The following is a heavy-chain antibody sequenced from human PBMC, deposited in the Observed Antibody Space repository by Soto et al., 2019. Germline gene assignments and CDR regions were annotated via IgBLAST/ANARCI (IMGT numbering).Heavy chain of an antibody. D-gene: IGHD3-3*01. CDR3: ASGTIFGVSYYYYGMDV. CDR2: ISAYNGNT. V-gene: IGHV1-18*01. Sequence: ASVKVSCKASGYTFTSYGISWVRQAPGQGLEWMGWISAYNGNTNYAQKLQGRVTMTTDTSTSTAYMELRSLRSDDTAVYYCASGTIFGVSYYYYGMDVWGQGTTVTVSS. J-gene: IGHJ6*02. CDR1: GYTFTSYG.